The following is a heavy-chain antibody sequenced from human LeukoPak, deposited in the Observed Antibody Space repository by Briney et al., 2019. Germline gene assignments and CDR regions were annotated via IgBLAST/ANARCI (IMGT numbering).Heavy chain of an antibody. CDR3: ASSDEWEFHY. V-gene: IGHV6-1*01. D-gene: IGHD1-26*01. CDR1: GDSLSSNSAA. J-gene: IGHJ4*02. Sequence: SQTLSLTCAISGDSLSSNSAAWNWIRQSPSRGLEWLGRTYYRSKWYNDYAVSVKSRITINPDTSKNQFSLQLNSVSPEDTAEYYCASSDEWEFHYWGQGTLVTVSS. CDR2: TYYRSKWYN.